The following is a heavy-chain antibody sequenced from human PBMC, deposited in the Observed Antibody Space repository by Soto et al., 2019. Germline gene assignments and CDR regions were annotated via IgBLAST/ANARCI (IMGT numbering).Heavy chain of an antibody. V-gene: IGHV3-72*01. CDR3: ARAAYLHGLDV. D-gene: IGHD2-21*01. J-gene: IGHJ6*02. CDR1: GYSFSGHY. CDR2: SANRADGYIT. Sequence: EVQLVESGGDLVQPGGSLRLSCAVSGYSFSGHYMDWVRQAPGKGLEWVARSANRADGYITEYAASVKGRFTISRDESESSLYLQMNGRKTEDTAVYYCARAAYLHGLDVWGQGTTVTVSS.